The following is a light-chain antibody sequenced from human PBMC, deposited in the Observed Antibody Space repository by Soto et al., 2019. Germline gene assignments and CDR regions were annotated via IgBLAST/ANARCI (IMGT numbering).Light chain of an antibody. CDR2: DVS. CDR1: SSDVGGYNY. Sequence: LTQPASVSGSPGQSITIPCTGTSSDVGGYNYVSWYQQHPGKAPKLMIYDVSNRPSGVSNRFSGSKSGNTASLTISGLQAEDEADYYCSSYTSSSLHVFGTGTKVTVL. J-gene: IGLJ1*01. CDR3: SSYTSSSLHV. V-gene: IGLV2-14*03.